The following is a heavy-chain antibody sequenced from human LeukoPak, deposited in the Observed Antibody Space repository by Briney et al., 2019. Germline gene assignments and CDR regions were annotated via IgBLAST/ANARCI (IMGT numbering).Heavy chain of an antibody. CDR3: ASWGIGGDYGFDY. CDR1: GGSISSYY. D-gene: IGHD4-17*01. CDR2: IYYSGST. J-gene: IGHJ4*02. V-gene: IGHV4-59*12. Sequence: PSETLSLTCTVSGGSISSYYWSWIRQPPGKGLEWIGYIYYSGSTDYNPSLKSRVTISVETSKNQFSLKLSSVTAADTAVYYCASWGIGGDYGFDYWGQGTLVTVSS.